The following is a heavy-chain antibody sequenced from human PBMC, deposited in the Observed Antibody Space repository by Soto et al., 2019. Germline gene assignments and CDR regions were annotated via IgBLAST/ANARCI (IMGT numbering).Heavy chain of an antibody. V-gene: IGHV3-23*01. J-gene: IGHJ4*02. Sequence: EVQLLESGGGLVQPGGSLRLSCAASGFTFSSYAMSWVHQAPGKGLEWVSAISGSGGSTYYADSVKGRFTISRDNSKNTLYLQMNSLRAEDTAVYYCAKGSIAARRPFDYWGQGTLVTVSS. CDR3: AKGSIAARRPFDY. CDR2: ISGSGGST. CDR1: GFTFSSYA. D-gene: IGHD6-6*01.